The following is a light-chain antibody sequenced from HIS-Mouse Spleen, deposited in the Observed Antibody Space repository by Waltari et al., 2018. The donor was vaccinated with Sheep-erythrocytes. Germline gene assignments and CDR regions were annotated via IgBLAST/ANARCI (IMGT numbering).Light chain of an antibody. J-gene: IGLJ1*01. CDR2: DVS. CDR1: SSDVGGYTY. CDR3: CSYAGSYNHV. V-gene: IGLV2-11*01. Sequence: QSALTQPRSVSGSPGQSVTISCTGTSSDVGGYTYVSCYQPHPGKAPKLMIYDVSKRPSGVPDRFSGSKSGNTASLTISGLQAEDEADYYCCSYAGSYNHVFATGTKFTVL.